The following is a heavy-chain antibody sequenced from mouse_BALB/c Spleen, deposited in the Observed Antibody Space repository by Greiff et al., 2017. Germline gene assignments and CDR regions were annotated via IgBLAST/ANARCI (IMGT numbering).Heavy chain of an antibody. CDR2: ILPGSGST. V-gene: IGHV1-9*01. CDR1: GYTFSSYW. CDR3: ARRGRYRTAWFAY. D-gene: IGHD2-14*01. Sequence: VQLQQSGAELMKPGASVKISCKATGYTFSSYWIEWVKQRPGHGLEWIGEILPGSGSTNYNEKFKGKATFTADTSSNTAYMQLSSLTSEDSAVYYCARRGRYRTAWFAYWGQGTLVTVSA. J-gene: IGHJ3*01.